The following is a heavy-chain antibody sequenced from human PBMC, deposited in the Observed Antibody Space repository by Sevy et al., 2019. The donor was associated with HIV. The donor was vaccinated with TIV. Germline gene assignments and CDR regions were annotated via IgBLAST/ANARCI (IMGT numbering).Heavy chain of an antibody. CDR1: GGSISSGNYY. V-gene: IGHV4-30-4*01. Sequence: SETLSLTCTVSGGSISSGNYYWSWIRQPPGKGLEWIGYIYSSGTTYYNPSLMSRVTISLDMSTKQFSLKLSSVTAADTAVYYCARDTSGYFQLDFWGQEILVTVSS. CDR3: ARDTSGYFQLDF. J-gene: IGHJ4*02. CDR2: IYSSGTT. D-gene: IGHD3-22*01.